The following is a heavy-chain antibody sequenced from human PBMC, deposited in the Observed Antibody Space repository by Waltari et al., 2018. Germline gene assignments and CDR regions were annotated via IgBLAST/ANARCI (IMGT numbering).Heavy chain of an antibody. J-gene: IGHJ6*03. D-gene: IGHD3-10*01. CDR3: ERVRAYYYGSGGYYPVHYYYYYMGV. CDR1: GGSFSGYY. Sequence: QVQLQQWGAGLLKPSETLSLTCAVSGGSFSGYYWRWIRQPPGKGLEWIGELNHGGSTNYNPYLKVRVTISVDTSKKQFSMKRSSVTAADTAVYYCERVRAYYYGSGGYYPVHYYYYYMGVWGKGTTVTVSS. V-gene: IGHV4-34*01. CDR2: LNHGGST.